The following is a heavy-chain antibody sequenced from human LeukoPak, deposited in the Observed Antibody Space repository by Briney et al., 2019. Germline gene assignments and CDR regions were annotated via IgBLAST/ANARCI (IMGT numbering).Heavy chain of an antibody. CDR3: ARGGRGSAAVVAPRSFDI. D-gene: IGHD3-22*01. J-gene: IGHJ3*02. Sequence: GGSLRLSCEASGFTVSSTHMVRVRQAPGKGLERVSVTYTGGNSYYAGSVQGRFIISRDISKNTLYLQMNNLRAEDSALYYCARGGRGSAAVVAPRSFDIWGQGTMVTVSS. V-gene: IGHV3-53*01. CDR2: TYTGGNS. CDR1: GFTVSSTH.